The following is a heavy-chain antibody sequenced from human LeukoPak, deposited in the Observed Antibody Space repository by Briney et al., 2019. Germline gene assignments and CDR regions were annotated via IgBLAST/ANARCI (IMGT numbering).Heavy chain of an antibody. CDR2: IRVGNGNT. Sequence: GASVKVSCKASGYIFTTYTIHWVRQAPGQRPEWLGWIRVGNGNTQYSQNFQGRVTITRDTSATTAYLELSSLRSEDTAIYYCTRDHYTNNWVGYDYWGQGALVTVSS. V-gene: IGHV1-3*01. J-gene: IGHJ4*02. CDR3: TRDHYTNNWVGYDY. CDR1: GYIFTTYT. D-gene: IGHD1-1*01.